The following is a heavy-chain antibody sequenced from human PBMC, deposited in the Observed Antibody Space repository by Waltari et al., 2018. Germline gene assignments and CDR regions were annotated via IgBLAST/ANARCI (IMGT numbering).Heavy chain of an antibody. V-gene: IGHV4-61*09. CDR3: ASTVTTGTYYFDY. Sequence: QVQLQESGPGLVKPSQTLSLTCTVSGGSISSGSYYWSWIRQPAGKGLEWIGYIYTSGSTNYNPSLKSRVTISVDTSKNQFSLKLSSVTAADTAVYYCASTVTTGTYYFDYWGQGTLVTVSS. D-gene: IGHD4-17*01. CDR2: IYTSGST. J-gene: IGHJ4*02. CDR1: GGSISSGSYY.